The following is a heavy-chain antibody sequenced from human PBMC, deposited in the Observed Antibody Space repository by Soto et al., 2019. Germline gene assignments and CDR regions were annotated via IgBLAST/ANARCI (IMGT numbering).Heavy chain of an antibody. CDR2: IYYSGST. CDR1: GGSISSGDYY. V-gene: IGHV4-30-4*02. Sequence: SETLSLTCTVSGGSISSGDYYWSWIRQPPGKGLEWIGYIYYSGSTYYNPSLKSRVTISVDTSKNQFSLKLSSVTAADTAVYYCARAQDQYSSWKLGFDPWGQGTLVTVSS. D-gene: IGHD6-6*01. J-gene: IGHJ5*02. CDR3: ARAQDQYSSWKLGFDP.